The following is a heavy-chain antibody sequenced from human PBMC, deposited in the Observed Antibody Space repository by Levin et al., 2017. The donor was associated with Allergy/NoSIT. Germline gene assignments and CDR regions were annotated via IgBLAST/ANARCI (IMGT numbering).Heavy chain of an antibody. CDR1: GFTFSSYA. V-gene: IGHV3-23*01. J-gene: IGHJ5*02. Sequence: PGGSLRLSCAASGFTFSSYAMSWVRQAPGKGLEWVSAISGSGGSTYYADSVKGRFTISRDNSKNTLYLQMNSLRAEDTAVYYCAKDPVVSRSGYYYPNWFDPWGQGTLVTVSS. CDR2: ISGSGGST. CDR3: AKDPVVSRSGYYYPNWFDP. D-gene: IGHD3-22*01.